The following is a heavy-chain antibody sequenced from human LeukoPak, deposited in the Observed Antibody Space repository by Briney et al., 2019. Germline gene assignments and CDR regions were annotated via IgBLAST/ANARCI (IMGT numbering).Heavy chain of an antibody. Sequence: GGSLRLSCAASGFTFSSYGMHWVRQAPGKGLEWVAVISYDGSNKYYAGSVKGRFTISRDNSKNTLYLQMNSLRAEDTAVYYCANGDPDYSNSLFDYWGQGTLVTVSS. CDR3: ANGDPDYSNSLFDY. CDR2: ISYDGSNK. V-gene: IGHV3-30*18. J-gene: IGHJ4*02. CDR1: GFTFSSYG. D-gene: IGHD4-11*01.